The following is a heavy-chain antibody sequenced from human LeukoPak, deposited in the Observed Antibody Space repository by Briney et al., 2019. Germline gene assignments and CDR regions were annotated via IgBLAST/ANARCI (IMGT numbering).Heavy chain of an antibody. CDR1: GGTFSSHA. CDR2: IIPIFGTT. D-gene: IGHD5-12*01. CDR3: ARGDSGYDYGFDN. J-gene: IGHJ4*02. V-gene: IGHV1-69*05. Sequence: SVKVSCKASGGTFSSHAISWVRHAPGQGLEWVGGIIPIFGTTNYAQKLQGRVTITTDESTSTGYMELRSLRSDDTAVYYCARGDSGYDYGFDNWGQGTLVTVSS.